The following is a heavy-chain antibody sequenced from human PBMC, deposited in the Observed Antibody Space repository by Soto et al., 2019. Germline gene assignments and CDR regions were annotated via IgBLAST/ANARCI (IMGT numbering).Heavy chain of an antibody. D-gene: IGHD2-15*01. V-gene: IGHV3-23*01. Sequence: EVQLLESGGGLVQPGGSLRLSCAASGFPFSSRAMSWVRQAPGKGLEWVSAISGSDTITYYADSVKSRFTISRDTSKNTLYLQMNGLRADDTAVYYCAEWTRYCSGADCRAWGQGTLVTVSS. J-gene: IGHJ5*02. CDR2: ISGSDTIT. CDR1: GFPFSSRA. CDR3: AEWTRYCSGADCRA.